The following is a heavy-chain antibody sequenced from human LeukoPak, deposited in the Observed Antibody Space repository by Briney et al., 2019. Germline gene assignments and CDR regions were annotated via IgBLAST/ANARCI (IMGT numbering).Heavy chain of an antibody. Sequence: PSETLSLTCTVSGGSISSSSYYWGWIRQPPGKGLEWIGSIYHSGSTNYNPSLKSRVTISVDKSKNQFSLKLSSVTAADTAVYYCARGAYDSSGYPDYWGQGTLVTVSS. J-gene: IGHJ4*02. CDR3: ARGAYDSSGYPDY. CDR2: IYHSGST. CDR1: GGSISSSSYY. V-gene: IGHV4-39*07. D-gene: IGHD3-22*01.